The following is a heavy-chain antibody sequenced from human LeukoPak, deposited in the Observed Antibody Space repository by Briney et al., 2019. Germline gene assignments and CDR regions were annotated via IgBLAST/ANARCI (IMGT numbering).Heavy chain of an antibody. CDR3: ARGRSDYDFWSGFYNY. CDR1: GFTFSRYE. Sequence: GGSLRLSCAASGFTFSRYEMIWVRQAPGKGLEWLSYISSGSSSTYYADSVKGRFTISRDNDRNSLYLQMSSLRAEDTAVYYCARGRSDYDFWSGFYNYWGQGSLVTVSS. D-gene: IGHD3-3*01. V-gene: IGHV3-48*03. J-gene: IGHJ4*02. CDR2: ISSGSSST.